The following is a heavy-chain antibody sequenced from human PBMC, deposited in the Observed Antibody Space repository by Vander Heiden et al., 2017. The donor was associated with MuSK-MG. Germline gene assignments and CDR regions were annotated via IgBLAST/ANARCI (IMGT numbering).Heavy chain of an antibody. CDR2: IYYSGST. CDR1: GGSISSSSYY. J-gene: IGHJ4*02. Sequence: QLQLQESGPGLVKPSETLSLTCTVSGGSISSSSYYWGWIRQPPGKGLEWIGIIYYSGSTYYNPSLKSRVTISVDTSKNQFSLKLSSVTAADTAVYYCARVDKDGVRYFDWLLYPYYFDYWGQGTLVTVSS. CDR3: ARVDKDGVRYFDWLLYPYYFDY. V-gene: IGHV4-39*01. D-gene: IGHD3-9*01.